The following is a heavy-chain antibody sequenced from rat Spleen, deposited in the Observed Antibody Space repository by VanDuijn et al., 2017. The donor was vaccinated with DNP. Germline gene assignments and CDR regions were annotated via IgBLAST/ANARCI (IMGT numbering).Heavy chain of an antibody. CDR1: GFTFSDYY. V-gene: IGHV5-27*01. CDR3: TTDFERGY. Sequence: EVQLVESGGGLVQPGRSLKLSCAASGFTFSDYYMAWIRQVPGKGLEWVASISASGGSTSYRDSVKGRFTISRDNAKSTLYLQMDSLRSEDTATYYCTTDFERGYWGQGVMVTVSS. J-gene: IGHJ2*01. CDR2: ISASGGST. D-gene: IGHD1-11*01.